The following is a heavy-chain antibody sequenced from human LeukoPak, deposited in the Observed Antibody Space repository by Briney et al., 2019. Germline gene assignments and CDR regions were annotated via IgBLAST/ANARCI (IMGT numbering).Heavy chain of an antibody. Sequence: ASVKVSCKASGYSFTSYGISWVRQAPGQGLEWMGWISVYNGNSNYAQKLQGRVTLTSDTSTSTAYMELRSLRSDDTAVYYCARTDSGSPAYGLDVWGQGTTVTVSS. J-gene: IGHJ6*02. D-gene: IGHD3-10*01. CDR1: GYSFTSYG. CDR2: ISVYNGNS. CDR3: ARTDSGSPAYGLDV. V-gene: IGHV1-18*01.